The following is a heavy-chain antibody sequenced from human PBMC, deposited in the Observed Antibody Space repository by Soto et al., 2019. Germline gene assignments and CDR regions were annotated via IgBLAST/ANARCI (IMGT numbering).Heavy chain of an antibody. CDR3: ARGGTPALDV. D-gene: IGHD1-1*01. J-gene: IGHJ6*02. CDR1: GYTFTNYY. CDR2: INPSGGST. V-gene: IGHV1-46*01. Sequence: ASVKGSRKRSGYTFTNYYMHWVRQAPGQGLEWMGIINPSGGSTSYAQKFQGRVTMTRDTSTSTVYMELSSLRSEDTAVYYCARGGTPALDVWGQGTTVTVSS.